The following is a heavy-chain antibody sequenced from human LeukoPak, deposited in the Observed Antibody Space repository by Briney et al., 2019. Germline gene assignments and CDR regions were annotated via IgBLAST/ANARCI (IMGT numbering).Heavy chain of an antibody. CDR3: ARDVGTTGWHTFDY. D-gene: IGHD3-9*01. Sequence: SRTLSLTCAISGDSVSSNNGAWNWIRQSPSRGLEWLVRTYYRSKWYNDYAESLISRITISPVTSKNQFSLQLYSVTPEDTAVYYCARDVGTTGWHTFDYWGQGTLVTVPS. J-gene: IGHJ4*02. V-gene: IGHV6-1*01. CDR2: TYYRSKWYN. CDR1: GDSVSSNNGA.